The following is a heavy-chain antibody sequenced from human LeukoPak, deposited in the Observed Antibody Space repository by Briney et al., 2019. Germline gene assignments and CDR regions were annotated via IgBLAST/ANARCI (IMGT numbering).Heavy chain of an antibody. D-gene: IGHD3-10*01. V-gene: IGHV3-21*01. CDR3: ARDRTTLMTSMVRGVSSFGMDV. J-gene: IGHJ6*02. Sequence: PGGSLRLSCAASGFTFSSYSMNWVRQAPGKGLEWVSSISSSSSYIYYADSVKGRFTISRDNAKNSLYLQMNSLRAEDTAVYYCARDRTTLMTSMVRGVSSFGMDVWGQGTTVTVSS. CDR2: ISSSSSYI. CDR1: GFTFSSYS.